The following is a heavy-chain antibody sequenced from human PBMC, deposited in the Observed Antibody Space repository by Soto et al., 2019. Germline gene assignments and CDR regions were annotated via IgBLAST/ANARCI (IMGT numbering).Heavy chain of an antibody. D-gene: IGHD2-8*01. J-gene: IGHJ6*03. CDR2: IIPKLGIT. Sequence: VQLVQSGAEVKRPGSSVKVSCKAPVGTFSDYNIAWVRQARGQGLEWMGRIIPKLGITNYAHKFQDRVRITADKATSTAYMELTSLRCEDTAVYFCARVEGTRTTNFYHYMDVWGEGTSVTVS. V-gene: IGHV1-69*02. CDR3: ARVEGTRTTNFYHYMDV. CDR1: VGTFSDYN.